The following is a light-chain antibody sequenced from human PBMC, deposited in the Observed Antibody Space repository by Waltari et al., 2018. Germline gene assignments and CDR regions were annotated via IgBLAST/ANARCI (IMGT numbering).Light chain of an antibody. CDR3: SSYRSSSTPYV. Sequence: QSALTQPASVSGSPGQSITISCTGTNIDVGSYNYVSWFQQHPGKAPKLMLYDVSNRPSGVSNRSSGSKSGNTASLTISGLQAEDEADYYCSSYRSSSTPYVFGTGTKVTVL. V-gene: IGLV2-14*01. CDR1: NIDVGSYNY. CDR2: DVS. J-gene: IGLJ1*01.